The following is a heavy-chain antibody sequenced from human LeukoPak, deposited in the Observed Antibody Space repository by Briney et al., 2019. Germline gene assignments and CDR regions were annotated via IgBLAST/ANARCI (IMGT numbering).Heavy chain of an antibody. Sequence: ASVEVSCKASGYTFTSYAMNWVRQAPGQGLEWMGWINTNTGNPTYAQGFTGRFVFSLDTSVSTAYLQISSLKAEDTAVYYCARDQVEMATIASLSYGMDAWGQGTTVTVSS. V-gene: IGHV7-4-1*02. J-gene: IGHJ6*02. CDR2: INTNTGNP. D-gene: IGHD5-24*01. CDR3: ARDQVEMATIASLSYGMDA. CDR1: GYTFTSYA.